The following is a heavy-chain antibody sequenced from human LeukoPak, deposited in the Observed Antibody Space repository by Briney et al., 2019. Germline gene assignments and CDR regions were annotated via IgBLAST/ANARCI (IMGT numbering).Heavy chain of an antibody. CDR3: ANLDIVTTIGSFFV. CDR2: IYSGGST. J-gene: IGHJ4*02. D-gene: IGHD5-12*01. V-gene: IGHV3-53*01. Sequence: GGSLRLSCAASGLTVSTMYMSWVRQAPGKGLEWVSIIYSGGSTFYTDSVKGRFTISRDNSKNTLYLQMNSLRAEDTAVYYCANLDIVTTIGSFFVWGQGTLVTVSS. CDR1: GLTVSTMY.